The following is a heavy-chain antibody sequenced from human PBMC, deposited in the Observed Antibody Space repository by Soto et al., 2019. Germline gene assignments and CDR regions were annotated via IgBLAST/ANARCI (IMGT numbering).Heavy chain of an antibody. CDR1: GYIFTSYV. D-gene: IGHD3-22*01. J-gene: IGHJ5*01. CDR2: INAGNSDT. CDR3: ARGDDSTGYYTARFDS. Sequence: GASVKVSCKASGYIFTSYVIHWVRQAPGQSLEWMGWINAGNSDTQYSQKLQGRVTITRDTSATTAYMELSSLRSEDTAVYYCARGDDSTGYYTARFDSWGQGTQVTVSS. V-gene: IGHV1-3*01.